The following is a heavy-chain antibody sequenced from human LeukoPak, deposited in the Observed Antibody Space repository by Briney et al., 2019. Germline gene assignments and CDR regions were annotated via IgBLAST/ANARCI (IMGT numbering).Heavy chain of an antibody. V-gene: IGHV1-2*02. CDR1: GYTFTGYY. CDR2: INPNSGGT. D-gene: IGHD2-15*01. Sequence: GASVKVSCKASGYTFTGYYMHWVRQAPGQGLEWMGWINPNSGGTNYAQKFQGRVTMTRDTSISTAYMELSRLRSDDTAVYYCARGPALRDVVVVAATAVHWFGPWGQGTLVTVSS. J-gene: IGHJ5*02. CDR3: ARGPALRDVVVVAATAVHWFGP.